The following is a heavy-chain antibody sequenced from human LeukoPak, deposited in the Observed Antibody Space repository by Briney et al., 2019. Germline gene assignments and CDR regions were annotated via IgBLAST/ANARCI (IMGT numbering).Heavy chain of an antibody. CDR3: ARARLQWEVRYPRFDS. CDR2: ISYDGSYK. Sequence: GGSLRLSCSASGFAFSTYAMHWVRQAPGKGLEWVAVISYDGSYKDYGDPVKGRFTLSRDDSKSTVFLEMSSLRAEDTAVYHCARARLQWEVRYPRFDSWGQGTLVTVSS. J-gene: IGHJ4*02. D-gene: IGHD1-26*01. V-gene: IGHV3-30*03. CDR1: GFAFSTYA.